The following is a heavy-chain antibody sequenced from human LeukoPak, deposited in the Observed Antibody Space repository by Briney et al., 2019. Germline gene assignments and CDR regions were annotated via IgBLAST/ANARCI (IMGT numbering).Heavy chain of an antibody. CDR3: ARDLAVGATGFDP. CDR2: ISSSSSYI. J-gene: IGHJ5*02. D-gene: IGHD1-26*01. V-gene: IGHV3-21*01. CDR1: GFTFSSYS. Sequence: GGSLRLSCAASGFTFSSYSMNWVRQAPGKGLEWVSSISSSSSYIYYAVSVKGRFTISRDNAKNSLYLQMNSLRAEDTAVYYCARDLAVGATGFDPWGQGTLVTVSS.